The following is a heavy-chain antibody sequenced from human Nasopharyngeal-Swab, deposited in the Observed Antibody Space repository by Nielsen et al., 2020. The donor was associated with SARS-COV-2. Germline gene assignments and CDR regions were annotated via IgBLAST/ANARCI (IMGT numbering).Heavy chain of an antibody. J-gene: IGHJ4*02. V-gene: IGHV1-58*01. Sequence: SVKVSCKASGFTFISSAVQGVRQARGQRRAGIGWIVVGSGNTNYAQKFQERVTITRDMSTSTAYMELSSLRSEDTAVYYCAGGYCSGGSCYPPEGYWGQGTLITVSS. CDR3: AGGYCSGGSCYPPEGY. D-gene: IGHD2-15*01. CDR2: IVVGSGNT. CDR1: GFTFISSA.